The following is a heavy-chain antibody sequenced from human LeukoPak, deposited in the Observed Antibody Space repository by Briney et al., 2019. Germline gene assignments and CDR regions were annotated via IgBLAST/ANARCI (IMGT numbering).Heavy chain of an antibody. D-gene: IGHD6-13*01. Sequence: GGSLRLSCAASGFTFSSYWMHWVRQAPGRGLVWVSRINSDGSSTSYADSVKGRFTISRDNAKNTLYLQMNSLRAEDTAVYYCARDGPLGEQQLHWGQGTLVTVSS. CDR3: ARDGPLGEQQLH. CDR2: INSDGSST. CDR1: GFTFSSYW. J-gene: IGHJ4*02. V-gene: IGHV3-74*01.